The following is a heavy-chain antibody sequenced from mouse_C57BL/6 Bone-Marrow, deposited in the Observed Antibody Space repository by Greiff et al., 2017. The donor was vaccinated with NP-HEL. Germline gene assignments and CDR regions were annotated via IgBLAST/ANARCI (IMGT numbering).Heavy chain of an antibody. CDR1: GFTFSDFY. J-gene: IGHJ3*01. CDR2: SRNKANDYTT. Sequence: EVKLVESGGGLVQSGRSLRLSCATSGFTFSDFYMEWVRQAPGKGLEWIAASRNKANDYTTEYSASVKGRFIVSRDTSQSILYLQMNALRAEDTAMYYCARDVDGNPFAYWGQGTLVTVSA. V-gene: IGHV7-1*01. D-gene: IGHD2-1*01. CDR3: ARDVDGNPFAY.